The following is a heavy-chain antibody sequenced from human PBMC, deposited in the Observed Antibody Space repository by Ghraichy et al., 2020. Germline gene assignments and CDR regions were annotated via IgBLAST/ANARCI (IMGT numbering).Heavy chain of an antibody. J-gene: IGHJ4*02. CDR1: GFTFSTYG. Sequence: GGSLRLSCAASGFTFSTYGMHWVRQAPGKGLEWVAVISYDGSNKYYVDSVKGRFTISRDNSKNTLYLQMNSLRPEDTAVYYCARGYCSGGSCYAPAFLSPTFDYGGQGTLVTVSS. CDR2: ISYDGSNK. D-gene: IGHD2-15*01. V-gene: IGHV3-30*03. CDR3: ARGYCSGGSCYAPAFLSPTFDY.